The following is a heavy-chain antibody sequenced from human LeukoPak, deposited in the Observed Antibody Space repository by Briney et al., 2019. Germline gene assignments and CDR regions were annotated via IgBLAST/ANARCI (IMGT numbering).Heavy chain of an antibody. Sequence: ASVKVSCKASGYTFTSYGISWVRQAPGQGLEWMGWISAYNGNTNYAQKLQGRVTMTTDTSTSTAYMELSSLRSEDTAVYYCARAGGRAAAGQRLAYWGQGTLVTVSS. CDR2: ISAYNGNT. D-gene: IGHD6-13*01. CDR3: ARAGGRAAAGQRLAY. V-gene: IGHV1-18*01. CDR1: GYTFTSYG. J-gene: IGHJ4*02.